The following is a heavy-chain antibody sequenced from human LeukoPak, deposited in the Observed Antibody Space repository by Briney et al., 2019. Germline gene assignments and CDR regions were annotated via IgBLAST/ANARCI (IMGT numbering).Heavy chain of an antibody. Sequence: PSQTLSLTCTVSGGSISSASNCWSWIRQPAWKGPEWIGRIYISGSTNYNPSLKSRVTISVDTSKNQFSLKLSSVTAADTAVYYCARESSGYPYYFDFWGQGTLVTLSS. D-gene: IGHD3-22*01. J-gene: IGHJ4*02. V-gene: IGHV4-61*02. CDR3: ARESSGYPYYFDF. CDR2: IYISGST. CDR1: GGSISSASNC.